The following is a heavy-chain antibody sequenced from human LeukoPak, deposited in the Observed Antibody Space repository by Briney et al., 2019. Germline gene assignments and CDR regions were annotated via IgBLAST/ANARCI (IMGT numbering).Heavy chain of an antibody. V-gene: IGHV3-21*01. J-gene: IGHJ4*02. D-gene: IGHD2-15*01. CDR1: GLPFRSYS. CDR2: ISSSSSYI. CDR3: ARDVGREDDY. Sequence: GGPRSLSWAASGLPFRSYSMNGVRLAPGKGREGVSSISSSSSYIYYADSVKGRFTISRDNAKNSLYLQMNSLRAEDTAVYYCARDVGREDDYWGQGTLATVSS.